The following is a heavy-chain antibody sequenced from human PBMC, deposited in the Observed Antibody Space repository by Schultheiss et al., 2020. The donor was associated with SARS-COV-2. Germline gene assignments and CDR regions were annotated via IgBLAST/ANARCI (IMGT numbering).Heavy chain of an antibody. D-gene: IGHD5-12*01. V-gene: IGHV4-34*12. CDR1: GASFSGHY. CDR2: MIHSGST. J-gene: IGHJ4*02. Sequence: SQTLSLTCVVYGASFSGHYWNWIRQPPGKGLEWIGEMIHSGSTNYKSSLKSRVTMSVDTSKSRFSLKLSSVTAADTAVYYCARDNNLATLTDWGQGTLVTVSS. CDR3: ARDNNLATLTD.